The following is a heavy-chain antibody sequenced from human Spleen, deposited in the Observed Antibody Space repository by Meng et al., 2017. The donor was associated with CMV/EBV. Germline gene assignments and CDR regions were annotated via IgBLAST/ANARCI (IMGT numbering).Heavy chain of an antibody. CDR1: GFTFEDYG. CDR3: ANGGEGELDY. D-gene: IGHD2-21*01. V-gene: IGHV3-20*04. CDR2: INWNGGRT. J-gene: IGHJ4*02. Sequence: GESLKISCAASGFTFEDYGMSWVRQAPGKGLEWVSGINWNGGRTGYADSVKGRFTISRDNAKNSLYLQMNSLRAEDTALYYCANGGEGELDYWGQGTLVTVSS.